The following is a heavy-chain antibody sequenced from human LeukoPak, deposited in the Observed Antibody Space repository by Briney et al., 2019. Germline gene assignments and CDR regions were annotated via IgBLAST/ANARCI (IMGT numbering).Heavy chain of an antibody. Sequence: EASVKVSCKASRYTFSSYDINWVREAAGQGLEWMGWMNPNTGRTGFAQKFQGRLTMTRDTSISTAYMELSSLRSEDTAVYYCARLSQTPDYYSSGGYYYLGYWGQGTPVTVS. CDR2: MNPNTGRT. V-gene: IGHV1-8*01. CDR3: ARLSQTPDYYSSGGYYYLGY. D-gene: IGHD3-22*01. J-gene: IGHJ4*02. CDR1: RYTFSSYD.